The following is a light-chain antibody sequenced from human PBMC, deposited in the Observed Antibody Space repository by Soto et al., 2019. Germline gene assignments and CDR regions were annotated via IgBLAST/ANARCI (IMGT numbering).Light chain of an antibody. CDR1: SSDFDLYKY. J-gene: IGLJ1*01. CDR2: QVT. CDR3: SSYTSSINYV. V-gene: IGLV2-14*01. Sequence: QSVLTQPASVSGSPGQSITISCTGTSSDFDLYKYVSWYQQHPGKAPKLMIYQVTNRPSGVSNRLSGSKSGNTASLTISGLQAEDEADYYCSSYTSSINYVFGTGTKVTVL.